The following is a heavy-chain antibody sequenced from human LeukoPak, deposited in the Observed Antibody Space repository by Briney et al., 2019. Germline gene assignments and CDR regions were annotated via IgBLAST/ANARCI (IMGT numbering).Heavy chain of an antibody. CDR1: GFTFSSYS. CDR3: ARDQDYGFTY. V-gene: IGHV3-48*01. Sequence: GGSLRLSCAASGFTFSSYSMNWVRQAPGEGPEWMSWITGSGTDIVDADSVKVRFTISKDNAKLSLYLQMNSLRAEDTAVYYCARDQDYGFTYWGQGTLVTVSS. J-gene: IGHJ4*02. CDR2: ITGSGTDI. D-gene: IGHD4-17*01.